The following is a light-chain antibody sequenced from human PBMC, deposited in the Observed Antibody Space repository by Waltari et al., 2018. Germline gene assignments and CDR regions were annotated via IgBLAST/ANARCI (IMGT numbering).Light chain of an antibody. CDR2: AAS. J-gene: IGKJ2*02. CDR3: QQYYDSPPGT. CDR1: QGISDS. Sequence: DIQMTQSPSSLSASVGDRVTITCRASQGISDSLAWYHQKPGKAPNLLIYAASKLESGVPFRFSGSGSGADYTLTINSLRPEDVATYYCQQYYDSPPGTFGQGTRLEIK. V-gene: IGKV1-NL1*01.